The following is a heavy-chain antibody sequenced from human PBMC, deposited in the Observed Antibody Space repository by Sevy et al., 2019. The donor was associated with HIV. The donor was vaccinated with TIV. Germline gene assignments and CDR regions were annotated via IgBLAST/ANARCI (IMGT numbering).Heavy chain of an antibody. V-gene: IGHV3-23*01. CDR2: ISGSGGST. Sequence: GGSLRLSCAASGFNFNNYAMNWVRQAPGKGLEWVSGISGSGGSTYYADSVKGRFTISRDNSKNTLYLQMNSPRAEDTAVYYCAKGETSNKMIVVVIVFDYWGQGTLVTVSS. CDR3: AKGETSNKMIVVVIVFDY. CDR1: GFNFNNYA. D-gene: IGHD3-22*01. J-gene: IGHJ4*02.